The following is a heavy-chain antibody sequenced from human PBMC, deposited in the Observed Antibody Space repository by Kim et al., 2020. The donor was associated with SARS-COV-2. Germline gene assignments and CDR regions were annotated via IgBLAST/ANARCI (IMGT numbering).Heavy chain of an antibody. D-gene: IGHD4-17*01. Sequence: SETLSLTCAVYGGSFSGYYWSWIRQPPGKGLEWIGEINHSGSTNYNPSLKSRVTISVDTSKNQFSLKLSSVTAADTAVYYCARGTGPTTVLRYNYYGMDVWGQGTTVTVSS. CDR1: GGSFSGYY. CDR2: INHSGST. J-gene: IGHJ6*02. CDR3: ARGTGPTTVLRYNYYGMDV. V-gene: IGHV4-34*01.